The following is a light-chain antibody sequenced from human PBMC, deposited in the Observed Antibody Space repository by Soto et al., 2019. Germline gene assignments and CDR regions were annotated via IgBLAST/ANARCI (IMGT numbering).Light chain of an antibody. CDR1: LTISSW. J-gene: IGKJ1*01. V-gene: IGKV1-5*03. CDR3: QQYNSYSTWT. CDR2: KAS. Sequence: IQMTQAPSSVSASVGDRVTIAFRSSLTISSWLSWYQQKLGKALKLLIYKASTLKSGVPSRFSGSGSGTEFTLTISSLQPDDFATYYCQQYNSYSTWTFGQGTKV.